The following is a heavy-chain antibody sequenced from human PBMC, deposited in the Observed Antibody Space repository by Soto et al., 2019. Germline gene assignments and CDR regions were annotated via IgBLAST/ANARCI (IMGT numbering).Heavy chain of an antibody. V-gene: IGHV1-2*02. CDR3: AATSSVAAALDY. Sequence: ASVKLACKASGYTLTGDYMHWLLHAPGQRLEWMGWINPNGGGTNYAQKFQGRVTMTRDTSISTAYMGLSRLRSDDTAVYYCAATSSVAAALDYWGQGTLVTVSS. CDR1: GYTLTGDY. J-gene: IGHJ4*02. CDR2: INPNGGGT. D-gene: IGHD6-13*01.